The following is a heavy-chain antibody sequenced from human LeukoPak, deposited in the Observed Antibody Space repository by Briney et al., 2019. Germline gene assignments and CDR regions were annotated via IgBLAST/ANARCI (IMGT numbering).Heavy chain of an antibody. CDR2: INPNSGDT. J-gene: IGHJ4*02. CDR3: AKSQKGYFDH. V-gene: IGHV1-2*06. Sequence: ASVKVSCKASGYTFTNYYIHWVRQAPGQGLEWMGRINPNSGDTNYAQKFQGRVTMTRDTSITTAYMELSGLRSDDTAVYYCAKSQKGYFDHWGQGTLVTVSS. CDR1: GYTFTNYY.